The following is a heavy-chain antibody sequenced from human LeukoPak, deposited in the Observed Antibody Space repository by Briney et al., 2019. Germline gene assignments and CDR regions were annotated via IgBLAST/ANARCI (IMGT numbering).Heavy chain of an antibody. CDR3: ARGNFLRHFDSPPPF. CDR2: ISYSGSYT. V-gene: IGHV3-23*01. CDR1: GFTFSSHA. J-gene: IGHJ4*02. D-gene: IGHD3-9*01. Sequence: GGSLRLSCVASGFTFSSHAVTWVRQAPGKGLEWVSGISYSGSYTYYADSVKGRFTTSRDTSKNTVYLQMSSLRDEDTAVYYCARGNFLRHFDSPPPFWGQGTLVTVSS.